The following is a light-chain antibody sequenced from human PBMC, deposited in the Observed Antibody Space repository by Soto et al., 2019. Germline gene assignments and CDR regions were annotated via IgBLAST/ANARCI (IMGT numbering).Light chain of an antibody. CDR1: SGHSSYA. CDR2: LNSDGSH. J-gene: IGLJ2*01. Sequence: QSVLTQSPSASASLGASVKLTCTLSSGHSSYAIACHQQQPEKGPRYLMKLNSDGSHRKGDGIPDRFSGSSSWAEHYLTISSLQSEDEADYYCQTWGTGIGVFGGGTKLTVL. V-gene: IGLV4-69*01. CDR3: QTWGTGIGV.